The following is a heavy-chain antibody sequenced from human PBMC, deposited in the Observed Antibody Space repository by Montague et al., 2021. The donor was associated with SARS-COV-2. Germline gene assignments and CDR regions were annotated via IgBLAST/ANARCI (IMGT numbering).Heavy chain of an antibody. CDR1: GDSVSSNSAA. CDR2: TYYRPKCHN. CDR3: ARGSQVGSWPPTDSGMDV. D-gene: IGHD6-13*01. V-gene: IGHV6-1*01. Sequence: CAISGDSVSSNSAAWKWIRQSPSRGLEWLGRTYYRPKCHNDYAESVKSRITINPDTSKNQISLQLNSVTPEDTAVYYCARGSQVGSWPPTDSGMDVWGQGTKVTVSS. J-gene: IGHJ6*02.